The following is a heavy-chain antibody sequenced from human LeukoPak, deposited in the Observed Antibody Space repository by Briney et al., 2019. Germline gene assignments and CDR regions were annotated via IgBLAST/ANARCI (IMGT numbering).Heavy chain of an antibody. CDR3: ARALKDGTTHGYYYYMDV. CDR2: IYTSGST. V-gene: IGHV4-4*07. Sequence: SETLSLTCTVSGGSISSYYWSWIRQPAGKGLEWIGRIYTSGSTNYNPSLKSRVTMSVDTSKNQFSLKLSSVTAADTAVYYCARALKDGTTHGYYYYMDVWGKGTTVTVSS. D-gene: IGHD1-7*01. CDR1: GGSISSYY. J-gene: IGHJ6*03.